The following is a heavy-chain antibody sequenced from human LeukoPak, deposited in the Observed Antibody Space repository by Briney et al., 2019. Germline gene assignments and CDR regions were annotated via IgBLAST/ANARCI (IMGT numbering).Heavy chain of an antibody. V-gene: IGHV3-7*01. D-gene: IGHD3-10*01. J-gene: IGHJ4*02. CDR1: GFTFSSYW. CDR2: IKQDGNEK. CDR3: ARGGDYLDY. Sequence: PGGSLRLSCAASGFTFSSYWMIWVRQAPGKGLEWVANIKQDGNEKYYVDSVKGRFTISRDNAKKSLYLQMNSLRADDTAVYYCARGGDYLDYWGQGTLVTVSS.